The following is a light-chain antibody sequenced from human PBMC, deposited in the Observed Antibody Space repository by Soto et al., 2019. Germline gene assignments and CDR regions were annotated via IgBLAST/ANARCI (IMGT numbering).Light chain of an antibody. CDR1: QSVSSSY. V-gene: IGKV3-20*01. CDR3: QQYSSSPLT. CDR2: GAS. Sequence: EIVLTQSPGTLSLSPGERATLSCRASQSVSSSYLAWYQQKPGQAPRLLIYGASSRATGIPDRFSGSGSGTDFTLNISRLDPEDFVLYYCQQYSSSPLTFGGGTKVEIK. J-gene: IGKJ4*01.